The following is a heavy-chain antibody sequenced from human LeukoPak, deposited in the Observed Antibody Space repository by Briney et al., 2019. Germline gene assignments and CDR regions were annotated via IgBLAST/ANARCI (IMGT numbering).Heavy chain of an antibody. CDR3: AYTGGYDFSSYYYYYMDV. J-gene: IGHJ6*03. CDR2: ISSGSSYI. Sequence: GGSLRLSRAASGFIFSSYSMNWVRQAPGKGLEWVSSISSGSSYIYYADSVKGRFTISRDNAKNSLYLQMNSLSAEDTAVYYCAYTGGYDFSSYYYYYMDVWGKGTTVTVSS. D-gene: IGHD5-12*01. CDR1: GFIFSSYS. V-gene: IGHV3-21*01.